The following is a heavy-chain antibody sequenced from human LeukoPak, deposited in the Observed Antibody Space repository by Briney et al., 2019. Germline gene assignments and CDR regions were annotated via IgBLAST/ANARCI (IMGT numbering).Heavy chain of an antibody. CDR3: AREFAKVVVVAATPFDP. V-gene: IGHV1-2*02. D-gene: IGHD2-15*01. J-gene: IGHJ5*02. Sequence: GASVKVSCKASGGTFSSYAISWVRQAPGQGLEWMGWINPNSGGTNYAQKFQGRVTMTRDTSISTAYMELSRLRSDDTAVYYCAREFAKVVVVAATPFDPWGQGTLVTVSS. CDR1: GGTFSSYA. CDR2: INPNSGGT.